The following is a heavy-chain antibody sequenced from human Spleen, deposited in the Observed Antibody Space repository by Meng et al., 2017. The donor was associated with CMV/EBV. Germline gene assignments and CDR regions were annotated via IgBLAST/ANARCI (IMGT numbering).Heavy chain of an antibody. V-gene: IGHV4-39*07. J-gene: IGHJ1*01. D-gene: IGHD6-6*01. CDR1: GGSISSSSYY. CDR2: IYYSGST. CDR3: ASHGYSSSH. Sequence: SLTCTVSGGSISSSSYYWGWIRQPPGKGLEWIGSIYYSGSTYYNPSLKSRVTISVDTSKNQFSLKLSSVTAADTAVYYCASHGYSSSHWGQGTLVTVSS.